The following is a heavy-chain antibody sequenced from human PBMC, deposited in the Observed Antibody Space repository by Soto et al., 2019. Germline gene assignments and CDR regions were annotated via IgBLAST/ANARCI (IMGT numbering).Heavy chain of an antibody. CDR3: ASSSSSFLVVAWFDP. CDR1: GVIATAKY. V-gene: IGHV3-53*01. Sequence: GGSLRLSCAASGVIATAKYMNWVRQAPGGVLEWVAVIYNSGSTYHADSVKGRFTISRHDFKNTLYLQMNSLRAEDTAVYYCASSSSSFLVVAWFDPWGQGTLVTVS. D-gene: IGHD6-6*01. J-gene: IGHJ5*02. CDR2: IYNSGST.